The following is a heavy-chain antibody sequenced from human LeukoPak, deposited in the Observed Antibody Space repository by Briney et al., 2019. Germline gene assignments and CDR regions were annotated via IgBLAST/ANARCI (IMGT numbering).Heavy chain of an antibody. CDR1: GFTFSSYG. D-gene: IGHD2-2*01. J-gene: IGHJ4*02. Sequence: GRSLRLSCAASGFTFSSYGMHWVRQAPGKGLEWVAVISYDGSNKYYADSVKGRFTISRDNSKNTLCLQMNSLRAEDTAVYYCAKRIGSTSLPIDYWGQGALVTVSS. CDR2: ISYDGSNK. V-gene: IGHV3-30*18. CDR3: AKRIGSTSLPIDY.